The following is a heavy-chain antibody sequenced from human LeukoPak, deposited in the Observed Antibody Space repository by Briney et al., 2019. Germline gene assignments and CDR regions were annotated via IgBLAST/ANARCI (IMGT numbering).Heavy chain of an antibody. Sequence: SETLSLTCTVSGGSISSGDYYWSWIRQPPGKGLEWIGYIYYSGSTNYNPSLKSRVTISVDTSKNQFSLKLSSVTAADTAVYYCARPRAIVVVHDAFDIWGQGTMVTVSS. V-gene: IGHV4-61*08. D-gene: IGHD3-22*01. J-gene: IGHJ3*02. CDR3: ARPRAIVVVHDAFDI. CDR2: IYYSGST. CDR1: GGSISSGDYY.